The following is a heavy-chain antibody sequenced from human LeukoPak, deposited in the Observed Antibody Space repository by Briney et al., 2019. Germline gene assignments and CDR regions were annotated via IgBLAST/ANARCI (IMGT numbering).Heavy chain of an antibody. V-gene: IGHV4-34*01. Sequence: PSETLSLTCAVYGGSFSGYYWSWIRQPPGKGLEWIGEINHSGSTNYNPSLKSRVTISVDTSKNQFSLKLSSVTAADTAVYYCASVGLSHCSGGSWRRKYFQHWGQGTLVTVSS. CDR3: ASVGLSHCSGGSWRRKYFQH. CDR2: INHSGST. J-gene: IGHJ1*01. D-gene: IGHD2-15*01. CDR1: GGSFSGYY.